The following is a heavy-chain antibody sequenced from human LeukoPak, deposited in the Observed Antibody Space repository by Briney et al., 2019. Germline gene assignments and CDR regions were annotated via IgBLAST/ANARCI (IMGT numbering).Heavy chain of an antibody. CDR2: ISSSSSYI. Sequence: PGGSLRLSCAASGFTFSSYSMNWVRQAPGKGLEWVSSISSSSSYIYYADSVKGRFTISRDNAKNSLYLQMNSLRAEDTAVYYCARDRDDILTGYSHRGFDPWGQGTLVTVSS. V-gene: IGHV3-21*04. CDR3: ARDRDDILTGYSHRGFDP. D-gene: IGHD3-9*01. CDR1: GFTFSSYS. J-gene: IGHJ5*02.